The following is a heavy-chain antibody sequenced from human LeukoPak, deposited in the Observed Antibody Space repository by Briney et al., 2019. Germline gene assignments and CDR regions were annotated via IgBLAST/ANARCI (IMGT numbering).Heavy chain of an antibody. Sequence: SETLSLTCSVSGGSISSYYWSWIRQPPGKGLEWIGYMYYSGSTNYNPSLKSRVTISLNTSKNQFSLKLSSVTAADTAVYYCARVNKIWEYFDYWGRGTLVTVSS. CDR1: GGSISSYY. CDR2: MYYSGST. CDR3: ARVNKIWEYFDY. D-gene: IGHD1-26*01. V-gene: IGHV4-59*01. J-gene: IGHJ4*02.